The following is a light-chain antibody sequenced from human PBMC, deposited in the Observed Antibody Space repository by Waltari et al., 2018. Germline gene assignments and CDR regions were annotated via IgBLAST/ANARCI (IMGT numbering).Light chain of an antibody. CDR2: KSS. V-gene: IGKV1-5*03. CDR3: QQYNSYSRT. J-gene: IGKJ1*01. CDR1: QSIDSW. Sequence: DIKMPQSPSTLSASVGDRVTITCRASQSIDSWLAWYQQKPGKAPKLLIYKSSSLESGVPSRFSGSGSGTEFTLTISSLQPDDFAAYYCQQYNSYSRTFGQGTKVEIK.